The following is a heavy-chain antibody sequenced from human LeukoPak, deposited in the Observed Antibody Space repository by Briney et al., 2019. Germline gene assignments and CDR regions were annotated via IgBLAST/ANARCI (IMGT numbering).Heavy chain of an antibody. J-gene: IGHJ4*02. D-gene: IGHD3-22*01. CDR1: RYMFTRYV. CDR2: FSAYNGNT. CDR3: ARSYYYDGSGYYYTLDC. Sequence: APVKLSCTASRYMFTRYVISGGGQSPGQGLEGMGWFSAYNGNTNYERKLQGRVTMTTDTSTSTAYMDLRSLRSDDTAVYYCARSYYYDGSGYYYTLDCWGQGTLVTVSS. V-gene: IGHV1-18*01.